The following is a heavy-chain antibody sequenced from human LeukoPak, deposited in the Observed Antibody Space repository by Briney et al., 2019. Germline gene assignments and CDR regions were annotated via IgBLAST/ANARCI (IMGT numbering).Heavy chain of an antibody. J-gene: IGHJ6*03. CDR2: INTNTGNP. V-gene: IGHV7-4-1*02. Sequence: EASVKVSCKASGYTFTSYGIHWVRQAPGQGLEWMGWINTNTGNPTYAQGFTGRFVFSLETSVSTSYLQISSLKAEDTAVYYCARGRGSSARLGYYFYYIDVWGKGTTVTVSS. D-gene: IGHD1-26*01. CDR3: ARGRGSSARLGYYFYYIDV. CDR1: GYTFTSYG.